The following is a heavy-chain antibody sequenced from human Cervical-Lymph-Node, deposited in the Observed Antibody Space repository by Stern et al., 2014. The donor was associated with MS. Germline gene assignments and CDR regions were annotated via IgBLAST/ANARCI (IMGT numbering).Heavy chain of an antibody. CDR3: ARDSRHYDASYSFDS. V-gene: IGHV1-69*01. J-gene: IGHJ4*02. Sequence: QMQLVESGAEVKKPGSSVKVSCKASGGTFSSYAINWVRQAPGQGPEWMGGVIPIFGTANYEQKFQGRVTITADEFTSTAYMELSSLRSEDTAVYYCARDSRHYDASYSFDSWGQGTLVTVSS. CDR2: VIPIFGTA. D-gene: IGHD3-16*01. CDR1: GGTFSSYA.